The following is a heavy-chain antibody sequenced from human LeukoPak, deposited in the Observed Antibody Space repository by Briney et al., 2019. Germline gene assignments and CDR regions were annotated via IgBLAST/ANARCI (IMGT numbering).Heavy chain of an antibody. CDR3: ANTGTTAMVDY. D-gene: IGHD5-18*01. CDR1: GFTFDDYA. J-gene: IGHJ4*02. V-gene: IGHV3-9*01. Sequence: GRSLRLSCAASGFTFDDYAMHWVRQAPGKGLEWVSGISWNSGSIGYADSVKGRFTISRDNAKNSLYLQMNSLRTEDTAVYYCANTGTTAMVDYWGQGTLVTVSS. CDR2: ISWNSGSI.